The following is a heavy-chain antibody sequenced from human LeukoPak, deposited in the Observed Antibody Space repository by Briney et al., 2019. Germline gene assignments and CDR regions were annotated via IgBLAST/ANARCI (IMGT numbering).Heavy chain of an antibody. CDR2: IYYSGST. V-gene: IGHV4-30-4*01. CDR3: ASRRGYSSGWYYFDY. Sequence: NPSETLSLTCTVSGGSISSGDYYWSWIRQPPGKGLEWIGYIYYSGSTYYNPSLKSRVTISVDTSKNQFSLKLSSVTAADTAVYYCASRRGYSSGWYYFDYWGQGTLVTVSS. CDR1: GGSISSGDYY. D-gene: IGHD6-19*01. J-gene: IGHJ4*02.